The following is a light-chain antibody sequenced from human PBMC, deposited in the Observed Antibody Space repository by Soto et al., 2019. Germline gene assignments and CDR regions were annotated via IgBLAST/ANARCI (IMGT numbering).Light chain of an antibody. CDR1: QGISSW. Sequence: DIQMTQSPSSVSASVGDRVTITCRASQGISSWLAWYQQKPGKAPKLLIYGVSNLQSGVPSRFSGSGSGSDFTLTISSLQPEYFATYYCQQGNSVPITFGQGTRLEIK. J-gene: IGKJ5*01. CDR3: QQGNSVPIT. CDR2: GVS. V-gene: IGKV1-12*01.